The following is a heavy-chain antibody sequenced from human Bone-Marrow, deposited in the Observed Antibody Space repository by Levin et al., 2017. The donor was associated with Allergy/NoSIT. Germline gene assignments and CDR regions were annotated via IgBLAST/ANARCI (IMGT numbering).Heavy chain of an antibody. V-gene: IGHV3-23*01. CDR1: GFAFSNHA. Sequence: GGSLRLSCAASGFAFSNHAMSWVRQAPGKGLEWVSRISGSGDATLYADSVKGRFTISKDDSKNTLYLQMNSLRAEDTAVYYCAKADCISVYCRVRDYWGQGTRVTVSS. CDR2: ISGSGDAT. CDR3: AKADCISVYCRVRDY. J-gene: IGHJ4*02. D-gene: IGHD5/OR15-5a*01.